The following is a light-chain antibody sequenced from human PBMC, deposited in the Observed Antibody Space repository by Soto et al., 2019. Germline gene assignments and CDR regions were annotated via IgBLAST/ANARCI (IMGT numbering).Light chain of an antibody. Sequence: DIQMTQSPSTLSASVGDRVTITCRASQSISSWLAWYQQKPGRAPNLLIYEASILETGFPSRFSGSGSGTEFTLTISSLQPDDFATYYCRHYYSYPISFGQGTRLEIK. J-gene: IGKJ5*01. CDR1: QSISSW. CDR3: RHYYSYPIS. CDR2: EAS. V-gene: IGKV1-5*03.